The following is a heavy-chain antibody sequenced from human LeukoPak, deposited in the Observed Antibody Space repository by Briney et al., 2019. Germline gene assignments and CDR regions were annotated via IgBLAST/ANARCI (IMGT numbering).Heavy chain of an antibody. V-gene: IGHV3-7*01. D-gene: IGHD1-26*01. Sequence: GGSLRLSCAASGFVFSSYCMSWVRQAPGKGLEWVASIKQDGSEKYYVDSVKGRFTISRDNSKNTLYLQMNSLRAEDTAVYYCAKDKSEWEHRSLDYWGQGTLVTVSS. J-gene: IGHJ4*02. CDR3: AKDKSEWEHRSLDY. CDR2: IKQDGSEK. CDR1: GFVFSSYC.